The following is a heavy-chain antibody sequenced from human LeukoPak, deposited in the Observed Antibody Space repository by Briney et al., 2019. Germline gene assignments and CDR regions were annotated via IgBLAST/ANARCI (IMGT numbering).Heavy chain of an antibody. CDR3: AKSISGILNLCFDY. Sequence: PGGSLRLSCAASGFTFSSYAMSWVRQAPGKGLEWVSAISGSGGSTYYADSVKGRFTISRDNSKNTLYLQMNSLRAEDTAVYYCAKSISGILNLCFDYWGQGTLVTVSP. CDR1: GFTFSSYA. D-gene: IGHD3-10*01. J-gene: IGHJ4*02. CDR2: ISGSGGST. V-gene: IGHV3-23*01.